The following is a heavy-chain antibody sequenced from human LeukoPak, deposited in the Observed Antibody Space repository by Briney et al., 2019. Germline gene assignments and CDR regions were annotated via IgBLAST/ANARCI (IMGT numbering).Heavy chain of an antibody. J-gene: IGHJ6*02. CDR3: ARKWLRVPHDLYGMDV. V-gene: IGHV4-4*02. Sequence: PSGTLSLTCAVSGGSISSSNWWSWVRQPPGKGLEWIGEIYHSGSTNYNPSLKSRVTISVDKSKNQFSLKLSSVTAADTAVYYCARKWLRVPHDLYGMDVWGQGTTVTVSS. CDR2: IYHSGST. D-gene: IGHD5-12*01. CDR1: GGSISSSNW.